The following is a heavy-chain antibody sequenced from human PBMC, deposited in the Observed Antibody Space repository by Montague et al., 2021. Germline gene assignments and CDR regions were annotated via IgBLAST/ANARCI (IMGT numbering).Heavy chain of an antibody. J-gene: IGHJ4*02. D-gene: IGHD2-21*01. V-gene: IGHV3-23*01. Sequence: SLRLSCAASGFTFSNYDMTWVRQAPGKGLEWVSAISTAGLNTNYADSVKGRFTISRDNSKKTLYLEMNSLRAEDTAVYYCARIFLVVATCIALCYFDYWGQGTLVTVSS. CDR3: ARIFLVVATCIALCYFDY. CDR2: ISTAGLNT. CDR1: GFTFSNYD.